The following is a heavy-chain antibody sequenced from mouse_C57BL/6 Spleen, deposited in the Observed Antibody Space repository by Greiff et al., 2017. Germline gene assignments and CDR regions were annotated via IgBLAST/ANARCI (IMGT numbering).Heavy chain of an antibody. CDR3: ARERYLFITSMDY. CDR2: IDPRSGNT. Sequence: VQLQQSGAELARPGASVKLSCKASGYTFTSYGISWVKQRTGQGLEWIGEIDPRSGNTYYNEKFKGKATLTADKSSSTAYMELRSLTSEDSAVYFCARERYLFITSMDYWGQGTSVTVSS. J-gene: IGHJ4*01. CDR1: GYTFTSYG. D-gene: IGHD1-1*01. V-gene: IGHV1-81*01.